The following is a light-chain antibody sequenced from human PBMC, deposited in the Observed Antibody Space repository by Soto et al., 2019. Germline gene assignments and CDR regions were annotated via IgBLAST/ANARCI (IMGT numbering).Light chain of an antibody. J-gene: IGKJ5*01. CDR3: QQYGSSPRIS. V-gene: IGKV3-20*01. CDR2: AAS. CDR1: QSVSSSY. Sequence: IVLTQSPGTLSFSPGGRATLSCRASQSVSSSYLAWYQQKPGQAPRLLIFAASSRASGIPDRFSGSGSGRDFTLTISGLEPEDFAVYYCQQYGSSPRISFGQGTRLEIK.